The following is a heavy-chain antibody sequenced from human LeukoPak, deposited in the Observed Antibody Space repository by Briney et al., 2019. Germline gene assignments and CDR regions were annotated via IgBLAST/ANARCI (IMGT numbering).Heavy chain of an antibody. V-gene: IGHV4-59*01. D-gene: IGHD1-26*01. CDR1: GDSIRSYY. Sequence: PSETLSLTCIVSGDSIRSYYWNWIRQAPGKALEWIGHIHNNGDSAYNFSLKSRVTISMDTSKNQFSLKLSSVTAADTAVYYCARDPLVGATRDAFDIWGQGTMVTVSS. CDR3: ARDPLVGATRDAFDI. J-gene: IGHJ3*02. CDR2: IHNNGDS.